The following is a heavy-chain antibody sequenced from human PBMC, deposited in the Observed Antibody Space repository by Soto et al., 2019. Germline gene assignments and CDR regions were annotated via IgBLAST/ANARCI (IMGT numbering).Heavy chain of an antibody. CDR3: ANANWMRTNCYAYFQL. J-gene: IGHJ1*01. CDR1: GFTFSYYG. CDR2: ISYDGSNE. V-gene: IGHV3-30*18. D-gene: IGHD2-2*01. Sequence: QVQLVESGGGVVRPGTSLRLACSASGFTFSYYGMHWVRQAPGKGLEWVGVISYDGSNEYYADSVKGRFTISRDNSKNTQYLQMYSLRGEATAVYYCANANWMRTNCYAYFQLWGPGTLVTVS.